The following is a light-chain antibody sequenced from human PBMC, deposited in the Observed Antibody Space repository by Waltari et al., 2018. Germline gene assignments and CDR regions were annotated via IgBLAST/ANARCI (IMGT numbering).Light chain of an antibody. CDR1: SSNTGGHS. V-gene: IGLV1-44*01. CDR2: SNN. J-gene: IGLJ3*02. Sequence: QSVLTQPHSASGTPGQRVTISCSGSSSNTGGHSVNWYQQPPGPAPNLLIYSNNQRPSGVPDRISGSKSGTSASLAISGLQSEDEADYYCAAWDDSLNVRVFGGGTKLTVL. CDR3: AAWDDSLNVRV.